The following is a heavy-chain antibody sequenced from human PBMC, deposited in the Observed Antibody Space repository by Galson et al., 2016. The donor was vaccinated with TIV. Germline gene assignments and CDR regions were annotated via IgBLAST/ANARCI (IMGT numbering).Heavy chain of an antibody. V-gene: IGHV4-38-2*02. D-gene: IGHD1-26*01. CDR1: NYAISNNYY. Sequence: SETLSLTCTVSNYAISNNYYWGWIRQPPGKGLEWIGSVYKTGSTYYNPSLASRVAISLDKSKNQFSLRLYSVTAADTAVYDCARDEGGVYSGSNYLGWFDPWGQGTLVAVSS. CDR3: ARDEGGVYSGSNYLGWFDP. J-gene: IGHJ5*02. CDR2: VYKTGST.